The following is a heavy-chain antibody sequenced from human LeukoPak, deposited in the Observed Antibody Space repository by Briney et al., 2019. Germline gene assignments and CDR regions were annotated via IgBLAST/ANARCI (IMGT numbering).Heavy chain of an antibody. D-gene: IGHD3-3*01. CDR3: ARASITIFGVDPSEDV. Sequence: SVKVSCKASGGTFSSYAISWVRQAPGQGLEWMGRIIPIFGTANYAQKFQGRVTITTDESTGTAYMELSSLRSEDTAVYYCARASITIFGVDPSEDVWGKGTTVTVSS. V-gene: IGHV1-69*05. CDR1: GGTFSSYA. J-gene: IGHJ6*04. CDR2: IIPIFGTA.